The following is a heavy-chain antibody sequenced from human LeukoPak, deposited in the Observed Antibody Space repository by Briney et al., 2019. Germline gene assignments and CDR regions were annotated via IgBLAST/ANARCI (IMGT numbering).Heavy chain of an antibody. J-gene: IGHJ4*02. CDR2: IYYSGST. Sequence: SETLSLTCTVSGGSISSSSYYWGWIRQPPGKGLEWIGSIYYSGSTYYNPSLKSRVTISVDTSKNQFSLKLSSVTAADTAVYYCASMAKDYGDYYYFDYWGQGTLVTVSS. D-gene: IGHD4-17*01. CDR3: ASMAKDYGDYYYFDY. CDR1: GGSISSSSYY. V-gene: IGHV4-39*01.